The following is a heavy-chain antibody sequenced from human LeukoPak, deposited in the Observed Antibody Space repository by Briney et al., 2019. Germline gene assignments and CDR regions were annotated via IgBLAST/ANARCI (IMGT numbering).Heavy chain of an antibody. CDR3: AAEDEYYDILTGYSRTSGWFDP. Sequence: SVKVSCKASGGTFSSYAISWVRQAPGQGLEWMGRIIPILGIANYAQRFQGRVTITADKSTSTAYMELSSLRSEDTAVYYCAAEDEYYDILTGYSRTSGWFDPWGQGTLVTVSS. V-gene: IGHV1-69*04. CDR1: GGTFSSYA. D-gene: IGHD3-9*01. CDR2: IIPILGIA. J-gene: IGHJ5*02.